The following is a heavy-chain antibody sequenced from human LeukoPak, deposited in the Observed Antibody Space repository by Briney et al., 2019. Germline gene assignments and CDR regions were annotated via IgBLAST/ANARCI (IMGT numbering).Heavy chain of an antibody. V-gene: IGHV4-39*07. D-gene: IGHD3-9*01. CDR1: GGPIDRSSYY. Sequence: SETLSLTCSVSGGPIDRSSYYWGWIRHPPGKGLEWHGCIYYSGSTYYTPSLKSRVTISVDTSKNQFSLMLSSVTAADTAVYYCSRVRLLYFVATSNFDYWGRGTLVTVSS. CDR2: IYYSGST. CDR3: SRVRLLYFVATSNFDY. J-gene: IGHJ4*02.